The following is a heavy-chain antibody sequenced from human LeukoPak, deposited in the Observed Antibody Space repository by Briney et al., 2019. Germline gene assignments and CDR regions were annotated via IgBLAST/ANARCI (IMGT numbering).Heavy chain of an antibody. V-gene: IGHV3-48*01. Sequence: GGSLRLSCAASGFTFNNYAMSWVRQAPGKGLEWISYISSSSGIIYYADFVKGRFTISRDNAKNSLYLQMNSLRAEDTAVYYCARDDYGSTHLDYWGQGTLVTVSS. D-gene: IGHD4-17*01. CDR2: ISSSSGII. CDR1: GFTFNNYA. CDR3: ARDDYGSTHLDY. J-gene: IGHJ4*02.